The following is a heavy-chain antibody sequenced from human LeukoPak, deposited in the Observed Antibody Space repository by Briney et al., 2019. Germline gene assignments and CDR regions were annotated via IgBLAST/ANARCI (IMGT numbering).Heavy chain of an antibody. Sequence: GGSLRLSCAASGFTFSSYWMSWVRQAPGKGLEWVAVISYDGSNKYYANSVKGRFTISRDNSKNTLYLQMNSLRAEDTAVYYCAKDPHRLIQLWPYFDYWGQGTLVTVSS. J-gene: IGHJ4*02. CDR2: ISYDGSNK. CDR3: AKDPHRLIQLWPYFDY. V-gene: IGHV3-30*18. CDR1: GFTFSSYW. D-gene: IGHD5-18*01.